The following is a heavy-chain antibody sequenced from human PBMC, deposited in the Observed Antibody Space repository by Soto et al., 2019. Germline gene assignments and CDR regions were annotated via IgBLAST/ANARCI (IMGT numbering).Heavy chain of an antibody. CDR2: ITGSNTAI. D-gene: IGHD2-21*01. J-gene: IGHJ4*02. CDR3: ARVWTHYSGDDY. V-gene: IGHV3-48*01. Sequence: GGSLRLSCAASGFTFSTYTMIWVRQTPGKGLEWLSHITGSNTAIYYADSVKGRFTISRDNAKGSLYLQMNSLRTEDTAVYYCARVWTHYSGDDYWGQGTPVTLSS. CDR1: GFTFSTYT.